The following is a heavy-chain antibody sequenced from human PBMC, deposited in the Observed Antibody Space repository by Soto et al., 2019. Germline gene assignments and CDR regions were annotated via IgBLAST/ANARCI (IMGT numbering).Heavy chain of an antibody. CDR3: AREGGGYCSGGSCQVDY. V-gene: IGHV4-39*02. CDR2: IYYRGNT. D-gene: IGHD2-15*01. Sequence: QLQLQESGPGLVKPSETLSLTCTVSGGSISSSSYYWGWIRQPPGKGLEWIGSIYYRGNTYYNPSRTRRVTISVAPSKNPFSLTLGSVTAADTAVYYCAREGGGYCSGGSCQVDYWGQGTLVTVSS. CDR1: GGSISSSSYY. J-gene: IGHJ4*02.